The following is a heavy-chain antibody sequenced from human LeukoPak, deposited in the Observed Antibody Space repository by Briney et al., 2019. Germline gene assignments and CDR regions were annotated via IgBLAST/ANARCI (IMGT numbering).Heavy chain of an antibody. CDR2: ISSSSYI. V-gene: IGHV3-21*01. D-gene: IGHD6-19*01. J-gene: IGHJ4*02. CDR1: GFTFSSYS. CDR3: ARDQPTYSSGWYFDY. Sequence: GGSLRLSCAASGFTFSSYSMNWVRQAPGKGLEWVSSISSSSYIYYADSVKGRFTISRDNAKNSLYLQMNSLRAEDTAVYYCARDQPTYSSGWYFDYWGQGTLVTVSS.